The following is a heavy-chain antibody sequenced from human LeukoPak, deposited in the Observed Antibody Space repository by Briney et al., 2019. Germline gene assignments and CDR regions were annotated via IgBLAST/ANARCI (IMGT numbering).Heavy chain of an antibody. J-gene: IGHJ4*02. CDR2: ISGNGITT. D-gene: IGHD6-13*01. CDR3: AKDKGSYSSSWYRGDFDT. CDR1: GFTFDDYG. V-gene: IGHV3-43*02. Sequence: PGGSLRLSCAASGFTFDDYGMHWVRQVPGKGLEWVSLISGNGITTYYTDSVKGRLTISRDNSHNSLYLQMNSLRPEDSALYYCAKDKGSYSSSWYRGDFDTWGQGTLVTVSS.